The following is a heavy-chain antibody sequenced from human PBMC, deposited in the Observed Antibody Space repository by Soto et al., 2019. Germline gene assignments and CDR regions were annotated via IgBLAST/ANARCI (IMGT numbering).Heavy chain of an antibody. Sequence: QVQLVQSGAEVKKPGSSVKVSCKASGGTFSSYAISWVRQAPGQGLEWMGGIIPISGTANYAQKFQGRVTITADEYTSTAYKELSSLISEDTAVYYCARSQGSSTSLEIYYYYYYGMDVWGQGTTVTVSS. V-gene: IGHV1-69*01. CDR3: ARSQGSSTSLEIYYYYYYGMDV. CDR1: GGTFSSYA. CDR2: IIPISGTA. J-gene: IGHJ6*02. D-gene: IGHD2-2*01.